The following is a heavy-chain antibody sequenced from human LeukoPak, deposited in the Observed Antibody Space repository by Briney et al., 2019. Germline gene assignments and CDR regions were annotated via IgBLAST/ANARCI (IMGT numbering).Heavy chain of an antibody. J-gene: IGHJ4*02. CDR2: IIPILGIA. D-gene: IGHD3-9*01. CDR3: AEDIYYDILTGPPNFDY. CDR1: GGTFSSYA. Sequence: SVKVSCKASGGTFSSYAISWVRQAPGQGLEWMGRIIPILGIANYAQKFQGRVTITADKSTSTAYMELSSLRSEDTAVYYCAEDIYYDILTGPPNFDYWGQGTLVTVSS. V-gene: IGHV1-69*04.